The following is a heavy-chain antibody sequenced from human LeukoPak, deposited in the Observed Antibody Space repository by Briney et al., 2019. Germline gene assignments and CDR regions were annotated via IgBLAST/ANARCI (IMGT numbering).Heavy chain of an antibody. CDR1: GFTFSSYS. CDR3: ARDRGGVTDFDY. D-gene: IGHD2-21*02. Sequence: GGSLRLSCAASGFTFSSYSMNWVRQAPGKGLEWVSYISSSGSTIYYADSVKGRFTISRDNAKNLLYLQMNSLRAEDTAVYYCARDRGGVTDFDYWGQGTLVTVSS. J-gene: IGHJ4*02. CDR2: ISSSGSTI. V-gene: IGHV3-48*04.